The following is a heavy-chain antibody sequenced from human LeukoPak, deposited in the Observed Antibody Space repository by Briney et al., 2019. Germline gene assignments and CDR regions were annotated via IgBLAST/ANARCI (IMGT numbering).Heavy chain of an antibody. J-gene: IGHJ6*02. CDR1: GFTFSRHP. CDR3: TRDGRVAYEMDV. V-gene: IGHV3-48*01. CDR2: ISPGTI. D-gene: IGHD2-15*01. Sequence: GGSLRLSCAASGFTFSRHPMNWVSQAPGKGLEWVSYISPGTIYYADSVKGRFTISRDNAKNSLYLQMNSLRAEDTAVYYCTRDGRVAYEMDVWGQGTTVTVSS.